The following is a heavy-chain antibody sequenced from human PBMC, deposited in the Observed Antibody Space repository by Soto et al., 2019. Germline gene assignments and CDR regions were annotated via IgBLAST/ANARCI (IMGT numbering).Heavy chain of an antibody. V-gene: IGHV4-30-2*01. D-gene: IGHD1-26*01. CDR2: MYHSGSP. J-gene: IGHJ5*02. Sequence: QLQLKESGSGQVKPSQTLSLTCLVSGAFISGGGYSWIWLRQPPGKGLEWIGYMYHSGSPLYNPSLKCRATISIDLANTQFSLNLTSVTAADTAVYFCAREGPKGYLAIDPWGQGNLVTVS. CDR3: AREGPKGYLAIDP. CDR1: GAFISGGGYS.